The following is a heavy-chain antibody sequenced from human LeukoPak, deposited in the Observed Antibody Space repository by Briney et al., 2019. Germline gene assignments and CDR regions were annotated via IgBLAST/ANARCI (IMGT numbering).Heavy chain of an antibody. D-gene: IGHD6-6*01. V-gene: IGHV1-69*05. Sequence: GASVKVFCKASGGTFSSYAISWVRQAPGQGLEWMGGIIPIFGTANYAQKFQGRVTITTDESTSTAYMELSSLRSEDTAVYYCARGKRGSFYYYMDVWGKGTTVTVSS. CDR2: IIPIFGTA. J-gene: IGHJ6*03. CDR1: GGTFSSYA. CDR3: ARGKRGSFYYYMDV.